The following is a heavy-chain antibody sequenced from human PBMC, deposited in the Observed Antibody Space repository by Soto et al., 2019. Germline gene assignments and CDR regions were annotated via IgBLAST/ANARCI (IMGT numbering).Heavy chain of an antibody. CDR2: ISYDGSNK. V-gene: IGHV3-30*18. Sequence: QVQLVESGGGVVQPGRSLRLSCAASGFTFSSYGMHWVRQAPGKGLEWVAVISYDGSNKYYADSVKGRFTISRDNSKNTLYLQMNSLSAEDTAVYYCAKDPTHLRIVVAAIDSWGQGTLVTVSS. CDR3: AKDPTHLRIVVAAIDS. J-gene: IGHJ4*02. CDR1: GFTFSSYG. D-gene: IGHD6-19*01.